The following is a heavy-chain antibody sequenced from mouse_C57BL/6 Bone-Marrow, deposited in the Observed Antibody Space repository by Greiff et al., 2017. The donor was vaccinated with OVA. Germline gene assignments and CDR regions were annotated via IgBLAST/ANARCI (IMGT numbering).Heavy chain of an antibody. Sequence: LQESGAELVKPGASVKISCKASGYAFSSYWMNWVKQRPGKGLEWIGQIYPGDGDTNYNGKFKGKATLTADKSSSTAYMQLSSLTSEDSAVYFCARWGYGSSSYWYFDVWGTGTTVTVSS. CDR1: GYAFSSYW. CDR3: ARWGYGSSSYWYFDV. CDR2: IYPGDGDT. J-gene: IGHJ1*03. D-gene: IGHD1-1*01. V-gene: IGHV1-80*01.